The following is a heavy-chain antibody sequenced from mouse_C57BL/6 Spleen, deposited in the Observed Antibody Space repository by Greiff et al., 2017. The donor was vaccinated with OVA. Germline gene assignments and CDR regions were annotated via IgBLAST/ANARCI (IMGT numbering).Heavy chain of an antibody. J-gene: IGHJ4*01. V-gene: IGHV3-6*01. D-gene: IGHD2-3*01. CDR3: ARENDGSMDY. Sequence: ESGPGLVKPSQSLSLTCSVTGYSITSGYYWNWIRQFPGNKLEWMGYISYDGSNNYNPSLKNRISITRDTSKNQFFLKLNSVTTEDTATYYCARENDGSMDYWGQGTSVTVSS. CDR1: GYSITSGYY. CDR2: ISYDGSN.